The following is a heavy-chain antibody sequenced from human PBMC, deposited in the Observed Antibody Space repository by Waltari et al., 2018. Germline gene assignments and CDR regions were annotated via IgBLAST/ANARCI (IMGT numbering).Heavy chain of an antibody. J-gene: IGHJ4*02. D-gene: IGHD5-12*01. Sequence: QLQLQESGPGLVKPSETLSLTCTVSGGSIRRSSYYWGWIRQPPGKGLGWIGRIYYSGSTYYNPSLKSRVTISVDTSKNQFSLKLSSVTAADTAVYYCASYGYNLGYWGQGTLVTVSS. V-gene: IGHV4-39*01. CDR1: GGSIRRSSYY. CDR3: ASYGYNLGY. CDR2: IYYSGST.